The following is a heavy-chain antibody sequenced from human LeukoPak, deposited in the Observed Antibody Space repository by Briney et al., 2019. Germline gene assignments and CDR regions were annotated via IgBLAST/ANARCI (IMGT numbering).Heavy chain of an antibody. J-gene: IGHJ6*04. CDR3: AELGITMIGGV. CDR2: ISSSGSTI. V-gene: IGHV3-48*03. CDR1: GFTFSSYE. Sequence: GGSLRLSCAASGFTFSSYEMNWVRQAPGKGLEWVSYISSSGSTIYYADSVKGRFTISRDNAKDSLYLQMNSLRAEDTAVYYCAELGITMIGGVWGKGTTVTVSS. D-gene: IGHD3-10*02.